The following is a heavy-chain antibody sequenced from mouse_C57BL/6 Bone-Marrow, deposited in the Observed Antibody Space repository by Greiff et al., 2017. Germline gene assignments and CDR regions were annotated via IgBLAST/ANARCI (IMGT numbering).Heavy chain of an antibody. CDR3: ARGGKGGYYAMDY. CDR2: IDPANGNT. J-gene: IGHJ4*01. V-gene: IGHV14-3*02. CDR1: GFNIKDTY. D-gene: IGHD2-1*01. Sequence: VQLQQSGAELVKPGASVKLSCTASGFNIKDTYMHWVKQRPEQGLEWIGRIDPANGNTKYDPKFQGKATITADTSSNTAYLQLSSLTSEDTAVYYCARGGKGGYYAMDYWGQGTSVTVSS.